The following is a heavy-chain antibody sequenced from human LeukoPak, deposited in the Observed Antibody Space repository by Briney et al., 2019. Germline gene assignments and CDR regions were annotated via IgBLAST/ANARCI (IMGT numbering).Heavy chain of an antibody. CDR1: DYSISSGYY. Sequence: SETLSLTCTVSDYSISSGYYWGWIQQPPGEGLEWIGYIHQSGSTDYNPSLKSRVTISVDTSKNQLSLDLTSATAADTAVYYCAREYSSFDYWGQGILVTVSS. CDR3: AREYSSFDY. V-gene: IGHV4-38-2*02. CDR2: IHQSGST. J-gene: IGHJ4*02. D-gene: IGHD6-13*01.